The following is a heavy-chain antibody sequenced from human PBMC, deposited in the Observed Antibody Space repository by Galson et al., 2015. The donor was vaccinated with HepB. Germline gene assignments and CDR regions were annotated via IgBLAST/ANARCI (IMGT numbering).Heavy chain of an antibody. CDR2: TYYRSKWHN. V-gene: IGHV6-1*01. CDR1: GDSVSSDSAT. J-gene: IGHJ3*02. CDR3: ARVPLLFVDAVGYDAFDI. D-gene: IGHD3-22*01. Sequence: CAISGDSVSSDSATWNWIRQSPSRGLEWLGRTYYRSKWHNDYALSVKSRIRINADKSKNQISLQLNSVSPEDTAVYYCARVPLLFVDAVGYDAFDIWGQGTLVTVSS.